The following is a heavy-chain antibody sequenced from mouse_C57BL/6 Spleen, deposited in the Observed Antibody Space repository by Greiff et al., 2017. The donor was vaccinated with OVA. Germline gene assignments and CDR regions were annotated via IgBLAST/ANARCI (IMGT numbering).Heavy chain of an antibody. D-gene: IGHD1-1*01. CDR1: GYTFTSYD. CDR2: IYPRDGST. V-gene: IGHV1-85*01. J-gene: IGHJ1*03. CDR3: ARRVTTVVGYFDV. Sequence: QVQLQQSGPELVKPGASVKLSCKASGYTFTSYDINWVKQRPGQGLEWIGWIYPRDGSTKYNEKFKGKATLTVESSSSTAYMELHSLTSEDSAVYFCARRVTTVVGYFDVWGTGTTVTVSS.